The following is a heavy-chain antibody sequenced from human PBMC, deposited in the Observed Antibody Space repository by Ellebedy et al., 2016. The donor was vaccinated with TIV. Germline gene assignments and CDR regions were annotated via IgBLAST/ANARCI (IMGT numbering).Heavy chain of an antibody. Sequence: GESLKISXAASGFTFSSCALSWVRQAPGKGLVWVSRINSDGSSTSYADSVKGRFTISRDNAKNTLYLQMNSLRAEDTAVYYCASQRHSSKGDYWGQGTLVTVSS. J-gene: IGHJ4*02. D-gene: IGHD2-2*01. CDR1: GFTFSSCA. V-gene: IGHV3-74*01. CDR3: ASQRHSSKGDY. CDR2: INSDGSST.